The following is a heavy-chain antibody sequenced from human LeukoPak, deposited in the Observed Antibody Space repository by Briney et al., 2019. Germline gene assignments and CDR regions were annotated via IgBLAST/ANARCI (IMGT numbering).Heavy chain of an antibody. D-gene: IGHD2-15*01. J-gene: IGHJ5*02. CDR2: IYYSGST. Sequence: PSETLSLTCTVSGGSISSYYWSWIRQSPGKGLEWIGYIYYSGSTKYNPSLRSRVTISVDTSKNQFSLKLSSVTAADTAVYFCAYGGISSLDPWGQGTLVTVSS. CDR3: AYGGISSLDP. V-gene: IGHV4-59*01. CDR1: GGSISSYY.